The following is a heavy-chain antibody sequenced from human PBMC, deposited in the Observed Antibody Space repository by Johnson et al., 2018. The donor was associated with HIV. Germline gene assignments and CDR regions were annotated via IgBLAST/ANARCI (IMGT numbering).Heavy chain of an antibody. J-gene: IGHJ3*02. CDR1: GFTFSSYA. D-gene: IGHD3-22*01. CDR3: ARDQTYYYDTSGYQGAFDI. V-gene: IGHV3-30-3*01. CDR2: ISYDGSNK. Sequence: QVQLVESGGGLVQPGGSLRLSCAASGFTFSSYAMHWVRQAPGKGLEWVAVISYDGSNKYYADSVKGRFTISRDNARSKLYLQMNSLRPEDTAVYYCARDQTYYYDTSGYQGAFDIWGQGTMVSVSS.